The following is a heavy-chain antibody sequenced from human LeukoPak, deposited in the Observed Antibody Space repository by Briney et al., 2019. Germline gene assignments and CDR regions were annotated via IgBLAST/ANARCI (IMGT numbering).Heavy chain of an antibody. J-gene: IGHJ4*02. CDR3: ASSRRYDFWSGYGFGY. D-gene: IGHD3-3*01. V-gene: IGHV4-39*01. Sequence: SETLSLTCTVSGGSLSSSSYYWGRIRQPPGKGLEWIGSIYYSGSTYYNPSLKSRVTISVDTSKNQFSLKLSSVTAADTAVYYCASSRRYDFWSGYGFGYWGQGTLVTVSS. CDR2: IYYSGST. CDR1: GGSLSSSSYY.